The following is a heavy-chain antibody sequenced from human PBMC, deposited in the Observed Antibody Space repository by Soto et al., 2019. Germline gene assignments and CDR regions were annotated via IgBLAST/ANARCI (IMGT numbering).Heavy chain of an antibody. D-gene: IGHD2-15*01. CDR3: CREVVHGYLGL. J-gene: IGHJ4*02. CDR2: INLDGTKT. Sequence: EVQLVEAGGGLVQPGGSLKLSCAASGFMFGAHWMHWVRQGPDKGLVFVARINLDGTKTNYADSVEGRFTISRDNAKKTLYLEINSLRADETAVYFCCREVVHGYLGLWGQGDLVTVSS. CDR1: GFMFGAHW. V-gene: IGHV3-74*01.